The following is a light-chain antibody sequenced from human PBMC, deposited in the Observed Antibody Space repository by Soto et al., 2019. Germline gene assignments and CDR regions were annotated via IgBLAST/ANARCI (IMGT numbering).Light chain of an antibody. CDR2: GAS. J-gene: IGKJ1*01. V-gene: IGKV3-20*01. CDR1: QTLRRTY. CDR3: QQYGSSRWT. Sequence: MFLMRCPGTLSXSXGXXSXXXFMSSQTLRRTYIAWYQQKPGQAPRVLIYGASKRATGVPDRFSGGGSGTDFTLTISSLEPEDFAVYYCQQYGSSRWTFGQGTKVDIK.